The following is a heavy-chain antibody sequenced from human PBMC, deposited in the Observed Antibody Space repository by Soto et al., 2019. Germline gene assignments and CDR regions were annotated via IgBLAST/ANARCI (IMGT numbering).Heavy chain of an antibody. J-gene: IGHJ6*02. Sequence: PVGLLRHTCTASGGTFVDYAMYRVRQETGKGLEWVSGISWDSGRIGYADSVKGRFTISRDNAKNSLYLQMNSLRPEDTALYYCAKARLWGGDGYNSYYYNAMDVWGQGTTVTVSS. V-gene: IGHV3-9*01. CDR1: GGTFVDYA. CDR2: ISWDSGRI. CDR3: AKARLWGGDGYNSYYYNAMDV. D-gene: IGHD3-16*01.